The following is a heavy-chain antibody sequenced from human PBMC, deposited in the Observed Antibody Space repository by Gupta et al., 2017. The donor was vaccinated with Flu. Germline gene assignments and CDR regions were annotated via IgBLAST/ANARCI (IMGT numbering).Heavy chain of an antibody. Sequence: SWVRQSAGQAVVWMGGINATDEKPNFDQGFHGRVTLSADKAMSIAYVELTSLTSVDAAVFYCARNRYDFWTSTFRIDGFDVWGQGTMLTVSS. V-gene: IGHV1-69*06. D-gene: IGHD3-3*01. CDR3: ARNRYDFWTSTFRIDGFDV. J-gene: IGHJ3*01. CDR2: INATDEKP.